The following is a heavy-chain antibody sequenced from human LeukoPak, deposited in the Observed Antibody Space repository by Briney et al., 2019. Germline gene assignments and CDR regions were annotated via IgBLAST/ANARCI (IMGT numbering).Heavy chain of an antibody. CDR3: AKHGFRGVYFDY. CDR1: GFTFSSYA. D-gene: IGHD1-26*01. V-gene: IGHV3-23*01. Sequence: GGSLRLSCAASGFTFSSYAMSWVRQAPGKGLEWVSAISGSGGSTYYADSVKGRFTISRDNSKNTLYLQMNSLRAKDTAVYYCAKHGFRGVYFDYWGQGTLVTVSS. J-gene: IGHJ4*02. CDR2: ISGSGGST.